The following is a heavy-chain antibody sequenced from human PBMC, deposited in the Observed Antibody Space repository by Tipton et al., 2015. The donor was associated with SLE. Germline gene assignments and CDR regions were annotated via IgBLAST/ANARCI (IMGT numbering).Heavy chain of an antibody. J-gene: IGHJ4*02. CDR3: ARLISAYDCNFDY. CDR1: GGSFSGHT. CDR2: FYYGKST. D-gene: IGHD5-12*01. Sequence: TLSLTCGVYGGSFSGHTWTWIRQSPGQGLEWIGSFYYGKSTFYNPSLKSRVTISVDTSTNRLSLQLSSVTAADTALYYCARLISAYDCNFDYWGQGTLVTVSS. V-gene: IGHV4-34*01.